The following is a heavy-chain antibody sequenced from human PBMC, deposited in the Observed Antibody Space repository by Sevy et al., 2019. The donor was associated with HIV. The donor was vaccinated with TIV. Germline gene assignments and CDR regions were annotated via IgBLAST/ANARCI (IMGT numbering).Heavy chain of an antibody. CDR1: GFTFSDYD. J-gene: IGHJ4*02. CDR2: RSNDGNYK. CDR3: ARLFSCGGDCYYLDY. V-gene: IGHV3-30*04. Sequence: GESLKISCAASGFTFSDYDMHWVRQAPGKGLEWVAVRSNDGNYKNHADSVKVRFTISRDNFKNTLYLQMNSLRVEDTAMYFCARLFSCGGDCYYLDYWGQGAPVTVSS. D-gene: IGHD2-21*02.